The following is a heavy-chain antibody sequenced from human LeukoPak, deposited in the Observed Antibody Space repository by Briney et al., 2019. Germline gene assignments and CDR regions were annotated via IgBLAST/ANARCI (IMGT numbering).Heavy chain of an antibody. CDR2: IIPIFGTA. J-gene: IGHJ4*02. CDR3: ARSAYCGGDCFLIFDY. Sequence: ASVKVSCKASGGTFNSYAFSWVRQAPGQGLEWMGGIIPIFGTANYAQKFQGRVTITADESMSTAYMELSSLRSEDTAVYYCARSAYCGGDCFLIFDYWGQGTLVTVSS. D-gene: IGHD2-21*02. CDR1: GGTFNSYA. V-gene: IGHV1-69*13.